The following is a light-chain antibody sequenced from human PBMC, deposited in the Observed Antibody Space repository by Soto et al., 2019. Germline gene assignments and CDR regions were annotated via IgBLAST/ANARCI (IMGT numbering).Light chain of an antibody. Sequence: QSVLTQPASVSGSPGQSITISCTGTSSDVGTNDVVSWYQQSPGKAPKLIIYEDSKRPSGVSNRFSASKSGNTASLTISGLQAEDEANYPCCSYVGSSTLVFGGGTKLTVL. CDR3: CSYVGSSTLV. CDR2: EDS. J-gene: IGLJ2*01. V-gene: IGLV2-23*01. CDR1: SSDVGTNDV.